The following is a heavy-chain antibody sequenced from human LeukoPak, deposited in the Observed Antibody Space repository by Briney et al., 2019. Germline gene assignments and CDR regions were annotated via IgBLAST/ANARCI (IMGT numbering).Heavy chain of an antibody. J-gene: IGHJ4*02. Sequence: GGSLRLSCAASGFTFITYGMHWVRQAPGKGLEWVAVISYDGTNKYYADSVKGRFTISRDNSKNTLYLQMNSLRAEDTAVYYCAKLLSNYYDSSGYDYWGQGTLVTVSS. D-gene: IGHD3-22*01. CDR3: AKLLSNYYDSSGYDY. CDR2: ISYDGTNK. V-gene: IGHV3-30*18. CDR1: GFTFITYG.